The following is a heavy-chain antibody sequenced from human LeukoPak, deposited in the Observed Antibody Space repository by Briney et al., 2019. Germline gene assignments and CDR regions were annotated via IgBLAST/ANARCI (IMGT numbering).Heavy chain of an antibody. D-gene: IGHD4-23*01. CDR2: ISSSGTYI. Sequence: GGSLRLSCAVSGFTFSSYSMNWVRQAPGKGLEWVSFISSSGTYIYYADSVKGRFTISRDNAKNSLYLQMNSLRAEDTAVYYCARGAHKRDDYGGFFDYWGQGTLVTVSS. V-gene: IGHV3-21*01. CDR1: GFTFSSYS. CDR3: ARGAHKRDDYGGFFDY. J-gene: IGHJ4*02.